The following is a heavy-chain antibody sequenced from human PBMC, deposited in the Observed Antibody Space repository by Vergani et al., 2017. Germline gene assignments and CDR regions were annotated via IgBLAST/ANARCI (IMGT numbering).Heavy chain of an antibody. V-gene: IGHV3-7*03. J-gene: IGHJ6*02. D-gene: IGHD1-26*01. CDR3: ARVVGGVGATKRPGLGYYYYGMDV. Sequence: EVQLVESGGGLVQPGGSLRLSCAASGFTFSRYWMTWVRQAPGKGLEWVANINQDGSEKYDVDSVKGRFTISRDNAKNSLYLQMNSLRAEDTAMYYCARVVGGVGATKRPGLGYYYYGMDVWGQGTTVTVSS. CDR1: GFTFSRYW. CDR2: INQDGSEK.